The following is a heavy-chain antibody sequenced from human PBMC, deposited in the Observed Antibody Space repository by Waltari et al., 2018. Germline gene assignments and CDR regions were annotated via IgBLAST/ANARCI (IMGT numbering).Heavy chain of an antibody. CDR1: GFTFSRYG. CDR3: AKEGDDLWRGERRSRLDP. V-gene: IGHV3-33*06. Sequence: QVQLVESGGGVVQPGRSLRLSCAAYGFTFSRYGMHWIRQAPGKWLEWWAVRWCDGRNKYYADSVKGRFSISRDISKNTLYLQMNSRTAEDTAGEYCAKEGDDLWRGERRSRLDPWGQGTRVTGAS. D-gene: IGHD3-3*01. CDR2: RWCDGRNK. J-gene: IGHJ5*02.